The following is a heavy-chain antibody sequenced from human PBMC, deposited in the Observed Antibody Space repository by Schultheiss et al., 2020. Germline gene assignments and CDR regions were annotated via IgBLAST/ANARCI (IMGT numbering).Heavy chain of an antibody. CDR1: GFTFSRYS. CDR3: ARANHPGLYYYYGMDV. Sequence: GGSLRLSCAAFGFTFSRYSMNWVRQAPGKGLEWVSYISSSSSYTNYADSVKGRFTISRDNAKNSLYLQMNSLRAEDTAVYYCARANHPGLYYYYGMDVWGQGTTVTVAS. CDR2: ISSSSSYT. J-gene: IGHJ6*01. D-gene: IGHD1-14*01. V-gene: IGHV3-21*05.